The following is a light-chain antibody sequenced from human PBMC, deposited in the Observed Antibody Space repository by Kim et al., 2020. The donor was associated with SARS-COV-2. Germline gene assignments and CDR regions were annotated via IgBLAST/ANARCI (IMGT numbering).Light chain of an antibody. J-gene: IGKJ1*01. CDR2: KTS. CDR3: QQYNSYPRT. Sequence: AAVGDGVTSTWRASQSIVSWLAWYQQKPGKAPQHLIYKTSDLENGVPSRFSGSGSGTEFALTISSLQPDDFATYYCQQYNSYPRTFGQGTKVDIK. CDR1: QSIVSW. V-gene: IGKV1-5*03.